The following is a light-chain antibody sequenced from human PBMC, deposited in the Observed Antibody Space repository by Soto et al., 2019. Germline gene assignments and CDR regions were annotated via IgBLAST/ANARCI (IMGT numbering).Light chain of an antibody. CDR2: WSS. CDR3: QQFYSAPPT. CDR1: QSVLFTSNDKSF. Sequence: DIVMTQSPEFLAVSLGGRATIHCKSSQSVLFTSNDKSFLAWYQHKVGQPPRLLINWSSGRQSGVPDRFSGRVSGSHFTLTINNLLAEDVAVYYCQQFYSAPPTFGQGTKVEI. J-gene: IGKJ1*01. V-gene: IGKV4-1*01.